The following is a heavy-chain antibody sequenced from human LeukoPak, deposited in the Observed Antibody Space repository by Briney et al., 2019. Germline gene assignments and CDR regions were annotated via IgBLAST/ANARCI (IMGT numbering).Heavy chain of an antibody. CDR3: AKGGRDTAMATAY. J-gene: IGHJ4*02. Sequence: PGGSLRLSCAASGFTFDDYAMHWVRQTPGKGLEWVSLISGDGYSTYYADSVKGRFTISRDNGKNSLYLQMNSLRTEDTAFYYCAKGGRDTAMATAYWGQGTLVTVSS. CDR1: GFTFDDYA. CDR2: ISGDGYST. D-gene: IGHD5-18*01. V-gene: IGHV3-43*02.